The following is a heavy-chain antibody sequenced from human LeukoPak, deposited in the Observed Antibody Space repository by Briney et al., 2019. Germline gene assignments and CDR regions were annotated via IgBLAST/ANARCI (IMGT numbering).Heavy chain of an antibody. D-gene: IGHD4-17*01. CDR3: ARHGDFPFTRYYYYMDV. CDR1: GGTFSSYA. CDR2: IIPIFGTA. Sequence: SVKVSCKASGGTFSSYAISWVRQAPGQGPEWMGGIIPIFGTANYAQKFQGRVTITTDESTSTAYMELSSLRSEDTAVYYCARHGDFPFTRYYYYMDVWGKGTTVTVSS. V-gene: IGHV1-69*05. J-gene: IGHJ6*03.